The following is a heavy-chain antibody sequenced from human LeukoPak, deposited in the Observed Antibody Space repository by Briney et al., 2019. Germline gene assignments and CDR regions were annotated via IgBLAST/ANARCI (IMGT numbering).Heavy chain of an antibody. D-gene: IGHD5-18*01. CDR2: ISWDSGDI. J-gene: IGHJ5*02. Sequence: PGRSLRLSCIASGFTFDDYAMHWVGQRPGKGLKWVSQISWDSGDIDYAGSVKGRFNISRDNAKTSLHLGMNSLSSDDTAFYYCANDKTGGYSYGPIHLWGQGTLVTVSS. CDR1: GFTFDDYA. CDR3: ANDKTGGYSYGPIHL. V-gene: IGHV3-9*01.